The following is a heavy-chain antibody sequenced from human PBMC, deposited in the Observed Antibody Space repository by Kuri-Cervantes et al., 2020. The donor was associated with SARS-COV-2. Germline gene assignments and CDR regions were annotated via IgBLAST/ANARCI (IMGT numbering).Heavy chain of an antibody. J-gene: IGHJ4*02. CDR1: GYSCTNYA. CDR3: ARDKAIFGADFDY. Sequence: ASVKVSCKASGYSCTNYAMHWVRQAPGQRLEWMGWSNAGNGNIRYSQEFQGRVTMTTDTSTSTAYMELRSLRSDDTAVYYCARDKAIFGADFDYWGQGTLVTVSS. V-gene: IGHV1-3*02. CDR2: SNAGNGNI. D-gene: IGHD3-3*01.